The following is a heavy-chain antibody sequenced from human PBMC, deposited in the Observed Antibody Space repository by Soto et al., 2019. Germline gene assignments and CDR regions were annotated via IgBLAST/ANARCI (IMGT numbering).Heavy chain of an antibody. D-gene: IGHD2-15*01. Sequence: ASVKVSRKAYGYTFTTYGVAWVRQTPGQGLEWLGWLSGYTCKTNYPQKLQARVTLTAHTSTSTAYMELRSRSPDDLAVYHRARDTNMGYCSGGSCSWFDPWGQGTLVTGSS. CDR1: GYTFTTYG. CDR2: LSGYTCKT. J-gene: IGHJ5*02. CDR3: ARDTNMGYCSGGSCSWFDP. V-gene: IGHV1-18*03.